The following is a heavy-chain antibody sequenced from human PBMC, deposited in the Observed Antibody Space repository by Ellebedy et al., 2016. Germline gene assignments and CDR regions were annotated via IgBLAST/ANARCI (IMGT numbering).Heavy chain of an antibody. J-gene: IGHJ3*02. D-gene: IGHD3-3*01. CDR1: GFTVSSNY. CDR2: IYSGGST. CDR3: AKGASTSIFGVDAFDI. V-gene: IGHV3-53*05. Sequence: GESLKISXAASGFTVSSNYMSWVRQAPGKGLEWVSVIYSGGSTYYADSVKGRFTISRDNSKNTLYLQMNSLRAEDTAVYYCAKGASTSIFGVDAFDIWGQGTMVTVSS.